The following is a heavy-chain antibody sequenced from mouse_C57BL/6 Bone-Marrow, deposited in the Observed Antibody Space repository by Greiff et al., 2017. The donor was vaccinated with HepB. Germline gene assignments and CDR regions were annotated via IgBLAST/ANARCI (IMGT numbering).Heavy chain of an antibody. D-gene: IGHD1-1*01. Sequence: EVQLQQSGPELVKPGASVKIPCKASGYTFTDYNMDWVKQSHGKSLEWIGDINPNNGGTIYNQKFKGKATLTVDKSSSTAYMELRSLTSEDTAVYYCARKKLITTVVGDYFDYWGQGTTLTVSS. V-gene: IGHV1-18*01. CDR3: ARKKLITTVVGDYFDY. CDR1: GYTFTDYN. CDR2: INPNNGGT. J-gene: IGHJ2*01.